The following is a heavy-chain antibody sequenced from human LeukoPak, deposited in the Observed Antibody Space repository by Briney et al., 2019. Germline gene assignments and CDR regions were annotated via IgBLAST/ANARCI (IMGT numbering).Heavy chain of an antibody. CDR1: GYTFTSYY. Sequence: ASVKVSCKASGYTFTSYYMHWVRQAPGQGLEWMGIINPSGGSTSYAQKFQGRVTMTRDTSTSTVYMELSSLRSEDTAVYYCARIPTGYSSSWYKGFDYWGQGTLVTVSS. J-gene: IGHJ4*02. CDR2: INPSGGST. CDR3: ARIPTGYSSSWYKGFDY. D-gene: IGHD6-13*01. V-gene: IGHV1-46*01.